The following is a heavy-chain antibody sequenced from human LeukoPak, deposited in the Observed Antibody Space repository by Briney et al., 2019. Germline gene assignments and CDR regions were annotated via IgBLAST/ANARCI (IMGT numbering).Heavy chain of an antibody. J-gene: IGHJ4*02. V-gene: IGHV4-59*01. CDR2: ISYSGGS. CDR1: GGSISSYY. CDR3: ARQKLYFAPPMGFDY. Sequence: PSETLSLTCTVPGGSISSYYWSWLRQPPGKELEWIGDISYSGGSIYKDSLKGRVTISVDTSKNQFSLKVNSVTAADTAVYYCARQKLYFAPPMGFDYWGQGSLVTVSS. D-gene: IGHD3-9*01.